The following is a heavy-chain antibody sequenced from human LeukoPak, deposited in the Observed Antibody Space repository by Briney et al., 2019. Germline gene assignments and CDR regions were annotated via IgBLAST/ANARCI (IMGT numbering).Heavy chain of an antibody. V-gene: IGHV3-48*01. D-gene: IGHD5-18*01. Sequence: GGSLRLYCAASGFTFSSYAMHWVRQAPGKGLEWLSYISSDSGTIYYADSVKGRFTISRDNAKISLYLQMNSLRAEDTAVYYCARVRVGYNYGFDYWGQGTLVTVSS. J-gene: IGHJ4*02. CDR1: GFTFSSYA. CDR2: ISSDSGTI. CDR3: ARVRVGYNYGFDY.